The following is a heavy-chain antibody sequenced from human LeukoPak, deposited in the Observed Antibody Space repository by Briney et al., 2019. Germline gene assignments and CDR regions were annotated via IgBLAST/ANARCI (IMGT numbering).Heavy chain of an antibody. V-gene: IGHV4-39*07. D-gene: IGHD1-14*01. J-gene: IGHJ6*02. Sequence: SETLSLTCTVSGGSISSSSYYWSWIRQPPGKGLEWIGEINHSGSTNYNPSLKSRVTISVDTSKNQFSLKLSSVTAADTAVYYCARGGGMGLYGMDVWGQGTTVTVSS. CDR3: ARGGGMGLYGMDV. CDR1: GGSISSSSYY. CDR2: INHSGST.